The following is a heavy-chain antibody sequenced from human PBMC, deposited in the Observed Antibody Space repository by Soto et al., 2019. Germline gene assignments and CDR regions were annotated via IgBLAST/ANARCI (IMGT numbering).Heavy chain of an antibody. J-gene: IGHJ5*02. V-gene: IGHV4-59*01. D-gene: IGHD2-8*01. Sequence: SETLSLTCAVYGGSISSYYWSWMRQPPGKGLEWIGYIYYSGSTNYNPSLKSRVTISVDTSKTQFSLKLSSVTAADTAVYYCARVCMDCTNGVCPYNWFDPWGQGTLVTVSS. CDR3: ARVCMDCTNGVCPYNWFDP. CDR2: IYYSGST. CDR1: GGSISSYY.